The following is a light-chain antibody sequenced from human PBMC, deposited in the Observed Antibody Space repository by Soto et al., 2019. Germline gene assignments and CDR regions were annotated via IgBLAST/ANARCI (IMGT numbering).Light chain of an antibody. J-gene: IGKJ5*01. CDR3: QQSYRGLT. CDR1: QGIRSY. Sequence: DIHMTQSPSSVSASVGHRFTITCRASQGIRSYLNWYQQKPGSAPKPLIYAASTLQSGVPSSFRGSASGTDFPLTVTSLQPEDSATYYCQQSYRGLTFGHGTRLEIK. CDR2: AAS. V-gene: IGKV1-39*01.